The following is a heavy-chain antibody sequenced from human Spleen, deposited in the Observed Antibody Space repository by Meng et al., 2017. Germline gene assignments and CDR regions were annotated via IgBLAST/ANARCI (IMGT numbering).Heavy chain of an antibody. D-gene: IGHD5-12*01. CDR1: GYTLSSDG. V-gene: IGHV1-18*01. CDR3: AHMGYSIPWGMDY. CDR2: INTYNGKT. Sequence: QVQLVQSGAEVKKPGASVKVSCEASGYTLSSDGFSWVRQAPGQGLEWLGWINTYNGKTDYAQKFQGRITMTTDTFTSTAYMELRNLRSDDTATYYCAHMGYSIPWGMDYWGQGTLVTVSS. J-gene: IGHJ4*02.